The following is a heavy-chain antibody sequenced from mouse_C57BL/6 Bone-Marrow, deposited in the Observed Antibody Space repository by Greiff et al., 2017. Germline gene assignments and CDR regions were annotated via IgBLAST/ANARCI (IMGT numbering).Heavy chain of an antibody. Sequence: VQLQQPGAELVMPGASVKLSCKASGYTFTSYWMHWVKQRPGQGLEWIGEIDPSDSYTNYNQKFKGKSTLTVDKSSSTAYMQLSSLTSEDSAVYYCARGSIGLLRWFAYWGQGTLVTVSA. CDR1: GYTFTSYW. CDR3: ARGSIGLLRWFAY. D-gene: IGHD2-3*01. V-gene: IGHV1-69*01. J-gene: IGHJ3*01. CDR2: IDPSDSYT.